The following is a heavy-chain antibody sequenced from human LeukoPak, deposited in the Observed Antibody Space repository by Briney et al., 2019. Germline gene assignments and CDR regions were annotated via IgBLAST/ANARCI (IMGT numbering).Heavy chain of an antibody. Sequence: GASVKVSCKVSGYTLTELSMHWVRQAPGKGLEWMGGLDPEDGETIYAQKFQGRVTMTEDTSTDTAYMELSSLRSEDTAVYYCATSFIGSSGRIDYWGQGTLVTVSS. CDR1: GYTLTELS. D-gene: IGHD3-22*01. J-gene: IGHJ4*02. CDR2: LDPEDGET. V-gene: IGHV1-24*01. CDR3: ATSFIGSSGRIDY.